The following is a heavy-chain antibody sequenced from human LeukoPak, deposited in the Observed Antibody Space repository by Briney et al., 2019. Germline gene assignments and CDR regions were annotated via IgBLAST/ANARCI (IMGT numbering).Heavy chain of an antibody. CDR1: GGSISSSSYY. Sequence: PSETLSLTCTVSGGSISSSSYYWGWIRQPPGKGLEWIGEIYHSGSTNYNPSLKSRVTISVDKSKNQFSLKLSSVTAADTAVYYCARAPTEVGISGAFDIWGQGTMVTVSS. J-gene: IGHJ3*02. CDR3: ARAPTEVGISGAFDI. CDR2: IYHSGST. V-gene: IGHV4-39*07. D-gene: IGHD2-21*01.